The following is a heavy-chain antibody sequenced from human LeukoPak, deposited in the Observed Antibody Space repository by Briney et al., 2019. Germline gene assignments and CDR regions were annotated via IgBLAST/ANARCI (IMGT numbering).Heavy chain of an antibody. CDR3: AKAFRGVIGWQFDP. Sequence: PGGSLRLSCAASGFTFSSYGMHWVRQAPGKGLEWVAVISYDGSNKYYADSVKGRFTISRDNSKNTLYLQMNSLRAEDTAVYYCAKAFRGVIGWQFDPWGQGTLVTVSS. J-gene: IGHJ5*02. V-gene: IGHV3-30*18. CDR2: ISYDGSNK. D-gene: IGHD3-10*01. CDR1: GFTFSSYG.